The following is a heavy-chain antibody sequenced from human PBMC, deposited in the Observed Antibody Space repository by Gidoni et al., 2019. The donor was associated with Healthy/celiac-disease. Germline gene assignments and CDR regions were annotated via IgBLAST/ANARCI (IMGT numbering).Heavy chain of an antibody. CDR3: ARLGDYTGYYYYGMDV. D-gene: IGHD4-17*01. Sequence: QVQLQQWGAGPLKPSETLSLTCAVHGGSFSGYYWSWIRQPPGKGLEWIGEMNHSGSTNYNPSLKSRVTISVDTSKNQFSLKLRSVTAADTAVYYCARLGDYTGYYYYGMDVWGQGTTVTVSS. CDR1: GGSFSGYY. J-gene: IGHJ6*02. CDR2: MNHSGST. V-gene: IGHV4-34*01.